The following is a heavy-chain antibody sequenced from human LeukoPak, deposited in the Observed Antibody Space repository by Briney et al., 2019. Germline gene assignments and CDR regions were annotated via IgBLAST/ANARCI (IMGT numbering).Heavy chain of an antibody. Sequence: PGGSLRLSCAASGFTLSSYAMSWVRQSPGKGLEWVSAISDNGGSTYYADSVKGRSTISRDNSKNTLYLQINTLRAEDTAVYYCARAVAGTTGLWDYWGQGTLVTVSS. J-gene: IGHJ4*02. CDR1: GFTLSSYA. CDR2: ISDNGGST. D-gene: IGHD6-19*01. CDR3: ARAVAGTTGLWDY. V-gene: IGHV3-23*01.